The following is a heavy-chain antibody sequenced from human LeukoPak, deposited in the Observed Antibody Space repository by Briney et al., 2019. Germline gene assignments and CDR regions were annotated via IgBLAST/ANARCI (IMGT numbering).Heavy chain of an antibody. Sequence: GGSLRLSCAASGFTFDDYAMHWVRQAPGKGLEWVSGISWNSGSIGYADSVKGRFTISRDNAKNSLYLQMNSLRAEDTALYYCAKTGPGVDAFDIWGQGTMVTVSS. V-gene: IGHV3-9*01. D-gene: IGHD3-10*01. CDR1: GFTFDDYA. J-gene: IGHJ3*02. CDR2: ISWNSGSI. CDR3: AKTGPGVDAFDI.